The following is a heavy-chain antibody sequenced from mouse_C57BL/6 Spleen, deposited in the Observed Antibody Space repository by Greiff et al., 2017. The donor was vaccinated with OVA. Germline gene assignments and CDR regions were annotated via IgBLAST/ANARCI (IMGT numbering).Heavy chain of an antibody. CDR3: ARYDYEEGYYAMDY. Sequence: VKLVESGAELVRPGASVKLSCKASGYTFTDYYINWVKQRPGQGLEWIARIYPGSGNTYYNEKFKGKATLTAEKSSSTAYMQLSSLTSEDSAVYFCARYDYEEGYYAMDYWGQGTSVTVSS. CDR1: GYTFTDYY. J-gene: IGHJ4*01. D-gene: IGHD2-4*01. CDR2: IYPGSGNT. V-gene: IGHV1-76*01.